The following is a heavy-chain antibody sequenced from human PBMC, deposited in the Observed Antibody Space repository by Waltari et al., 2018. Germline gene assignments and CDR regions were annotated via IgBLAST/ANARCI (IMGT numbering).Heavy chain of an antibody. D-gene: IGHD4-4*01. CDR3: ARGYSHDRDGAFDI. CDR2: MNPNSGNT. CDR1: GSRCTRID. Sequence: QVQLVQSGVEVKRPGASVKVSCKVSGSRCTRIDINWVRQATGQGLEWMGWMNPNSGNTDYAQRFQGRVTMTRDTSISAAYMELTNLRSEDTAVYYCARGYSHDRDGAFDIWGQGTMVIVSS. V-gene: IGHV1-8*01. J-gene: IGHJ3*02.